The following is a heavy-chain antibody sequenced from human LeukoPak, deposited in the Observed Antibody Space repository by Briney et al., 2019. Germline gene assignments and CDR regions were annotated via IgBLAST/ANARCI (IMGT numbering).Heavy chain of an antibody. CDR3: ARDEGYCSGGSCYRAEFFQH. J-gene: IGHJ1*01. V-gene: IGHV4-61*01. D-gene: IGHD2-15*01. CDR2: IYYSGTT. CDR1: GGSVSSGSYY. Sequence: SETLSLTCTVSGGSVSSGSYYWSWIRQPPGKGLEWIGYIYYSGTTNYNPSLQSRATISVATSKNQFSLKLSSVTAADTAVYYCARDEGYCSGGSCYRAEFFQHWGQGTLVTVSS.